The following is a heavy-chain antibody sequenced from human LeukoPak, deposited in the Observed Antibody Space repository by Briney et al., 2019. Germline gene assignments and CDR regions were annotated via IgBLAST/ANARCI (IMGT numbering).Heavy chain of an antibody. CDR3: ARVLKDGYNNGNFQH. Sequence: ASVKVSCKASGYTFTNYYIHWVRQAPGQGLEWMGWINPNSGATNFPQKFQGRVTLTRDTSITTAYMELSRLRSDDTAVYYCARVLKDGYNNGNFQHWGQGTLVTVSS. V-gene: IGHV1-2*02. CDR2: INPNSGAT. J-gene: IGHJ1*01. CDR1: GYTFTNYY. D-gene: IGHD5-24*01.